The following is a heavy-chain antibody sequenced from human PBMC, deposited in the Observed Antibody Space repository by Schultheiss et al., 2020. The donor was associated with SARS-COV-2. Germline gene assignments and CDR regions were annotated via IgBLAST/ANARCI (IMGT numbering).Heavy chain of an antibody. J-gene: IGHJ6*02. V-gene: IGHV3-74*01. CDR1: GFTFSSYS. CDR2: MNEDGSVT. CDR3: AKDFSPYSSSRRYYGMDV. D-gene: IGHD6-13*01. Sequence: GESLKISCAASGFTFSSYSMNWVRQAPGKGLEWVSRMNEDGSVTTYADSVKGRFTTSRDNAKNTVYLQMNSLRVEDTAVYYCAKDFSPYSSSRRYYGMDVWGQGTTVTVSS.